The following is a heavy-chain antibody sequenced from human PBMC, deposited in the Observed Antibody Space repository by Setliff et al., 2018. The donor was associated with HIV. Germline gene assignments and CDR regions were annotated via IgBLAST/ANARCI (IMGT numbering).Heavy chain of an antibody. V-gene: IGHV4-39*07. CDR2: IYYSGNT. J-gene: IGHJ3*01. Sequence: SETLSLTCTVSGGSIKSSSYYWGWIRQPPGKGLDWIGSIYYSGNTYYNPSLKSRVTISEDTSRNQFSLRLSSVTAADTAVYYCARVPYRSAWFSGGHDAFDVWGQGTMVTVSS. D-gene: IGHD6-19*01. CDR1: GGSIKSSSYY. CDR3: ARVPYRSAWFSGGHDAFDV.